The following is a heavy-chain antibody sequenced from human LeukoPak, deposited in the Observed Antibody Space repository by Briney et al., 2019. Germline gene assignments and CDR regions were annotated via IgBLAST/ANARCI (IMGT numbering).Heavy chain of an antibody. CDR2: IRSKAYGGTT. V-gene: IGHV3-49*04. D-gene: IGHD6-13*01. CDR3: TGARTLLTLAAAGTPLWYYNMDV. J-gene: IGHJ6*03. Sequence: PGGSLRLSCAASGFTFSSYAMSWVRQAPGKGLEWVGFIRSKAYGGTTEYAASVTGRFTISRDDSKTIAYLQMNSLKTEDTAVYYCTGARTLLTLAAAGTPLWYYNMDVWGKGTTVTVSS. CDR1: GFTFSSYA.